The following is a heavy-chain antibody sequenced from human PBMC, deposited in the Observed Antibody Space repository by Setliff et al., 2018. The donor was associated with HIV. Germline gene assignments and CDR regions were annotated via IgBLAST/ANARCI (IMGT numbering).Heavy chain of an antibody. CDR3: ARGGPTVAYGVDV. J-gene: IGHJ6*02. CDR2: IHPSGAT. CDR1: GYSIGSGSF. D-gene: IGHD4-17*01. Sequence: PSETLSLTCAVSGYSIGSGSFWGWIRQPPGKGLEWIATIHPSGATNYNPSLKGRVTISLDTSNNQFSLKVNSVTAADTAIYYCARGGPTVAYGVDVWGQGTTVTVSS. V-gene: IGHV4-38-2*01.